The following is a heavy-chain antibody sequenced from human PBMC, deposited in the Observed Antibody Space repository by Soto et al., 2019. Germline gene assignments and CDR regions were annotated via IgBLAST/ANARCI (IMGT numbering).Heavy chain of an antibody. Sequence: ASVKVSCKASGYTFTSYYMHWVRQAPGQGLEWMGVINPGGGSTSYAQKLQGRVTMTRDTSTSTVYMELSSLRSEDTAVYYCARGWAVDYSPGILWGQGTLVTVSS. V-gene: IGHV1-46*01. CDR2: INPGGGST. D-gene: IGHD2-21*01. CDR3: ARGWAVDYSPGIL. CDR1: GYTFTSYY. J-gene: IGHJ4*02.